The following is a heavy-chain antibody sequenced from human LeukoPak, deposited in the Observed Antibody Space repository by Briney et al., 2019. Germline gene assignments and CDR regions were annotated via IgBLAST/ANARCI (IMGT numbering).Heavy chain of an antibody. CDR1: GVTVSTNY. CDR2: ISIVETT. CDR3: ATDGYNYLEH. V-gene: IGHV3-53*01. D-gene: IGHD5-24*01. Sequence: PAGSLRLSCAASGVTVSTNYMSWVRQAPGKGLEWVSLISIVETTYSADSVRGRFTISRDNSRNTLFLQIDRLRPEGTAVYYCATDGYNYLEHWGQGTLVIVSS. J-gene: IGHJ4*02.